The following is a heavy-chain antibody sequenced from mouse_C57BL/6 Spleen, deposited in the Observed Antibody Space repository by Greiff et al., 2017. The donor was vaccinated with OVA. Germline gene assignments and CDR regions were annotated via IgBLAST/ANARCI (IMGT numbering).Heavy chain of an antibody. J-gene: IGHJ3*01. D-gene: IGHD2-3*01. V-gene: IGHV1-82*01. CDR1: GYAFSSSW. CDR2: IYPGDGDT. CDR3: ARGEGLIYDGHYEAWFAY. Sequence: VQLQQSGPELVKPGASVKISCKASGYAFSSSWMNWVKQRPGKGLEWIGRIYPGDGDTNYNGKFKGKATLTADKSSSTAYMQLSSLTSEDSAVYFGARGEGLIYDGHYEAWFAYWGQGTLVTVSA.